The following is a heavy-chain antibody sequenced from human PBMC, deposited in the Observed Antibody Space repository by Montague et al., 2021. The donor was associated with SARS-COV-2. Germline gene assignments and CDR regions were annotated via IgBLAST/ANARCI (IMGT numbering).Heavy chain of an antibody. D-gene: IGHD5-12*01. CDR1: GFTFSRYS. Sequence: SLRLSCAASGFTFSRYSMNWVRQAPGKGLEWVSYISSSSSTIYYADSVXGRFTISRDNAKNSLYLQMNSLRDEDTAVYYCARDPAIVATIYGMDVWGQGTTVTVSS. V-gene: IGHV3-48*02. CDR2: ISSSSSTI. CDR3: ARDPAIVATIYGMDV. J-gene: IGHJ6*02.